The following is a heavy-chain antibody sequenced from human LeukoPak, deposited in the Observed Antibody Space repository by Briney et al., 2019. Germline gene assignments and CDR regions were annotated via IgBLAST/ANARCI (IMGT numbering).Heavy chain of an antibody. CDR2: INPNSGGT. Sequence: GASVKVSCKAPGYTFTGYYMHWVRQAPGQGLEWMGWINPNSGGTNYAQKFQGRVTMTRDTSISTAYMELSRLRSDDTAVYYCARGYSSGWYLDYYYYYMDVWGKGTTVTVSS. D-gene: IGHD6-19*01. V-gene: IGHV1-2*02. CDR1: GYTFTGYY. CDR3: ARGYSSGWYLDYYYYYMDV. J-gene: IGHJ6*03.